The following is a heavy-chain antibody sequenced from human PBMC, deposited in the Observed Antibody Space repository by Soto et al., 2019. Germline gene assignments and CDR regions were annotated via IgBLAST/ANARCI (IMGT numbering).Heavy chain of an antibody. CDR1: GCTFRNYG. CDR3: AKAPTNYSSCWYWCGT. CDR2: ISGSGGST. V-gene: IGHV3-23*01. J-gene: IGHJ5*02. Sequence: GVSLRHSCTASGCTFRNYGMGWVIKDTGKGLEWVSSISGSGGSTYYADSVRGRFTISRDNSKNTLYLQMNSLRAEDTAVFYCAKAPTNYSSCWYWCGTWGQGTLVTVSS. D-gene: IGHD6-13*01.